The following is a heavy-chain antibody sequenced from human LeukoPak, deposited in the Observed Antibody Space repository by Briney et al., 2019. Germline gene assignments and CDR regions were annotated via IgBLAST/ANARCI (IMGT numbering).Heavy chain of an antibody. Sequence: GGSLRLSCAASGFTFSSYAMSWVRQAPGKGLEWVSAISGSGGSTYYADSVKGRFTISRDNAKNSLYLQMNSLKIEDTAVYYCASSRIYSSSWFLSYWGQGTLVTVSS. J-gene: IGHJ4*02. CDR1: GFTFSSYA. D-gene: IGHD6-13*01. CDR3: ASSRIYSSSWFLSY. V-gene: IGHV3-23*01. CDR2: ISGSGGST.